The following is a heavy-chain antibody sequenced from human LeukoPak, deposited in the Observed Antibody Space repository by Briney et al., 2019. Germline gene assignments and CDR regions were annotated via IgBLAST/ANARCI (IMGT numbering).Heavy chain of an antibody. CDR2: IYYSGST. J-gene: IGHJ3*02. D-gene: IGHD3-10*01. Sequence: PSETLSLTCTVSGGSISSYYWGWIRQPPGKGLEWIGSIYYSGSTYYNPSLKSRVTISVDTSKNQFSLKLSSVTAADTAVYYCASPFIWRGAFDIWGQGTMVTVSS. CDR1: GGSISSYY. V-gene: IGHV4-39*01. CDR3: ASPFIWRGAFDI.